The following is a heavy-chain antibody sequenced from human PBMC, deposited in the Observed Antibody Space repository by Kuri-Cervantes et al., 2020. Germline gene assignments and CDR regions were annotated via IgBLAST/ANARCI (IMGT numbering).Heavy chain of an antibody. Sequence: GSLRLSCAVYGGSFSGYYWSWIRQPPGKGLEWIGEINHSGNTNYNPSLKSRVTISVDTSKNQFSLKLSSVTAADTAVYYCAREPYQRGSKQQLLRTKWYFDLWGRGTLVTVSS. J-gene: IGHJ2*01. CDR1: GGSFSGYY. CDR2: INHSGNT. D-gene: IGHD6-13*01. CDR3: AREPYQRGSKQQLLRTKWYFDL. V-gene: IGHV4-34*01.